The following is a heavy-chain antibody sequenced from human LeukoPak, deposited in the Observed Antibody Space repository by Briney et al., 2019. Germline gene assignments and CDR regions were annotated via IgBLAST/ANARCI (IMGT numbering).Heavy chain of an antibody. J-gene: IGHJ4*02. D-gene: IGHD2-2*01. V-gene: IGHV4-34*01. CDR3: ARRSTSCLDY. CDR2: INHRGIT. CDR1: GGSFSDYY. Sequence: SETLSLTCVVYGGSFSDYYWSWIRQPPGKGLEWIGEINHRGITNYNPSLTSRVTISVDTSKNQFSLNLTSLTAADTAVYYCARRSTSCLDYWGQGTLVTVSS.